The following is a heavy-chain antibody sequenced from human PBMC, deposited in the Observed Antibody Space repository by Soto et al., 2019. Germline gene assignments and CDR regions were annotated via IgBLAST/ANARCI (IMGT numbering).Heavy chain of an antibody. V-gene: IGHV4-30-2*01. Sequence: QLQLQESGSGLVKPSQTLSLTCAVSGGSISSGGYSWSWIRQPPGKGLECIGYIYHSGSTYYNPSPQSRVTISGDRSKHQFSLKLSAVTAADTAVYYCARVPSPWGQGTLVTVSS. J-gene: IGHJ5*02. CDR2: IYHSGST. CDR1: GGSISSGGYS. CDR3: ARVPSP.